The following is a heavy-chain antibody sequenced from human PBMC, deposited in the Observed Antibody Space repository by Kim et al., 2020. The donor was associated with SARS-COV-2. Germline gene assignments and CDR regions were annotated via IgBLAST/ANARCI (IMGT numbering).Heavy chain of an antibody. Sequence: TKYSPNLQGRATITRHTSASTAYMALSSLRSEDTAVYYCARVRGDYYFDYWGQGTLVTVSS. V-gene: IGHV1-3*01. CDR3: ARVRGDYYFDY. D-gene: IGHD3-3*01. J-gene: IGHJ4*02. CDR2: T.